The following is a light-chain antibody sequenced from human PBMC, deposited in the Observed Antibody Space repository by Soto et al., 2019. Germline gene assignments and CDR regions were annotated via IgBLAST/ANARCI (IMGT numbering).Light chain of an antibody. V-gene: IGKV3-15*01. J-gene: IGKJ3*01. Sequence: EIVMTQSPATLSVSPGERATLSCRASQSVSSNLAWYQQKPGQAPRLLIYGASTRATGVPARFSGSGSGTEFTLTISSLQSEDFVVYYCQQYDNWPFTFGPGNKVDIK. CDR2: GAS. CDR3: QQYDNWPFT. CDR1: QSVSSN.